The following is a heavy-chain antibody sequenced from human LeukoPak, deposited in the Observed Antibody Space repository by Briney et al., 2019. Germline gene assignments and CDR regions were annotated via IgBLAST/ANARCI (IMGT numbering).Heavy chain of an antibody. D-gene: IGHD3-16*01. V-gene: IGHV3-23*01. J-gene: IGHJ4*02. Sequence: GGSLRLSCAVSGFAFSSYAMSWVRQAPGKGLEWLSGVSPPGGGTYYADSVKGRFTISRDDSKNTLSLQMNSLRVEDTAVYYCARDLAWGAFDYWGQGTLVTVSS. CDR2: VSPPGGGT. CDR1: GFAFSSYA. CDR3: ARDLAWGAFDY.